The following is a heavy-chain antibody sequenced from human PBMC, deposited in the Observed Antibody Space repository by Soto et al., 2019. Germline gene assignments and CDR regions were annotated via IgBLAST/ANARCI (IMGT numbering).Heavy chain of an antibody. D-gene: IGHD4-17*01. Sequence: ASVKVSCKASGGTFSSYAISWVRQAPGQGLEWMGGIIPIFGTANYAQKFQGRVTITADESTSTAYMELSSLRSEDTAVYYCASEGDYEVRGAFDTWGQGTMVTVSS. CDR2: IIPIFGTA. V-gene: IGHV1-69*13. CDR1: GGTFSSYA. CDR3: ASEGDYEVRGAFDT. J-gene: IGHJ3*02.